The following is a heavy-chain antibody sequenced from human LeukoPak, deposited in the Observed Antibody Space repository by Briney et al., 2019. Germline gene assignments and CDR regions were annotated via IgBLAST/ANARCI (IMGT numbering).Heavy chain of an antibody. J-gene: IGHJ6*03. Sequence: GASVKVSCKASGYTFTSYAMHWVRQAPGQRLEWMGWINAGNGNTKYSQEFQGRVTMTRDTSISTAYMELSSLRSEDTAVYYCARDRGNTVFYYYYYMDVWGKGTTVTVSS. V-gene: IGHV1-3*03. CDR1: GYTFTSYA. CDR3: ARDRGNTVFYYYYYMDV. D-gene: IGHD3-10*01. CDR2: INAGNGNT.